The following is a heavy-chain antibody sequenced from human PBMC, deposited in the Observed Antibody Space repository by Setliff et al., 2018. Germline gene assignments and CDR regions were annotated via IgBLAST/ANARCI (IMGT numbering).Heavy chain of an antibody. CDR2: IYYSGST. D-gene: IGHD5-12*01. CDR1: GGSISSHY. CDR3: ARVRKGYSGYDFGDY. Sequence: PSENLSLTCTVSGGSISSHYWSWIRQPPGKGLEWIGSIYYSGSTNYNPSLKSRVTISLDTSRNQFSLKLRSVTAADTAVYYCARVRKGYSGYDFGDYWGQGTLVTVSS. V-gene: IGHV4-59*11. J-gene: IGHJ4*02.